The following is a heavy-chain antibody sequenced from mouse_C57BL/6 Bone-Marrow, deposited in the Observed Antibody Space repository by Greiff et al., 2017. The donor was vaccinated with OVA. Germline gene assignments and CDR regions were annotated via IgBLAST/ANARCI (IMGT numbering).Heavy chain of an antibody. CDR2: ISDGGSYT. Sequence: EVMLVESGGGLVKPGGSLKLSCAASGFTFSSYAMSWVRQTPEKRLAWVATISDGGSYTYYPDNVKGRFTISRDNAKNNLYLQMSHLKSEDTAMYYCARDRRQLRSPFAYWGQGTLVTVSA. CDR3: ARDRRQLRSPFAY. CDR1: GFTFSSYA. J-gene: IGHJ3*01. V-gene: IGHV5-4*01. D-gene: IGHD3-2*02.